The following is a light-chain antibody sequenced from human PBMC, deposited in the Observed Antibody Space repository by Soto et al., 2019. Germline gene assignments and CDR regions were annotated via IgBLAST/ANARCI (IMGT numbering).Light chain of an antibody. V-gene: IGLV2-23*01. J-gene: IGLJ3*02. CDR2: EGS. CDR3: CSYAGDSNWE. CDR1: SSDVGNYNL. Sequence: QSALTQPASVSGSPGQSITISCTGTSSDVGNYNLVSWYQQHPGEAPKLLIYEGSKRPSGVSNRFSGSKFGNTASLTISGLQAEDGVDYYCCSYAGDSNWEFGGGTQLTVL.